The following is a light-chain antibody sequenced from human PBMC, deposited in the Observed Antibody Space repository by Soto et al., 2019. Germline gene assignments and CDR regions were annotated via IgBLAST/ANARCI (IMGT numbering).Light chain of an antibody. Sequence: QSALTQPHSASGSPGQSVIISCTGTSSDVGGYNYVSWYQQHPGKAPKLIIYEVTKRPSGVPYRFSGSKSGNTASLTVSGLQTEDEADYDCSSYGGFNNVLFGGGTKLTVL. CDR2: EVT. CDR3: SSYGGFNNVL. J-gene: IGLJ2*01. CDR1: SSDVGGYNY. V-gene: IGLV2-8*01.